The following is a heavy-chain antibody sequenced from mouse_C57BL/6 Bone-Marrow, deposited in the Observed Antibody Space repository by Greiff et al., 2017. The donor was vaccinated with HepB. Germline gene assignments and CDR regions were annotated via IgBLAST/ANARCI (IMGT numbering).Heavy chain of an antibody. CDR1: GYSITSGYD. CDR3: ARALYDYYAMDY. V-gene: IGHV3-1*01. J-gene: IGHJ4*01. CDR2: ISYSGST. D-gene: IGHD2-3*01. Sequence: EVQLQQSGPGMVKPSQSLSLTCTVTGYSITSGYDWHWIRHFPGNKLEWMGYISYSGSTNYNPSLKSRISITHDTSKNHFFLKLNSVTTEDTATYYCARALYDYYAMDYWGQGTSVTVSS.